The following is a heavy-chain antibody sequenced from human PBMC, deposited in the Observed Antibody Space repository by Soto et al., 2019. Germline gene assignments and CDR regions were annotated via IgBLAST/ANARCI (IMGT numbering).Heavy chain of an antibody. J-gene: IGHJ3*02. D-gene: IGHD6-19*01. CDR3: ARDLGLRSGSEQYAFDI. CDR2: IIPIFGTA. CDR1: SGTFSSYA. Sequence: SGKVSFKASSGTFSSYAISWVRQAPGQGLEWMGGIIPIFGTANYAQKFQGRVTITADESTSTAYMELSSLRSEDTAVYYCARDLGLRSGSEQYAFDIWGQGTTVTVSS. V-gene: IGHV1-69*13.